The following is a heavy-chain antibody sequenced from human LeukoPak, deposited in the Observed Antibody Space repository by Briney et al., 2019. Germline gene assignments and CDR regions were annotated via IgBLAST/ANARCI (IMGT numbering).Heavy chain of an antibody. CDR3: ARDSAGSYMDYFDY. CDR2: ISAYNGNT. D-gene: IGHD1-26*01. CDR1: GYTFTSYG. V-gene: IGHV1-18*01. Sequence: ASVKVSCKASGYTFTSYGISWVRQAPGQGLEWMGWISAYNGNTNYAQKLQGRVTMTTDTSTSTAYMELRSLRSDDTAVYYCARDSAGSYMDYFDYWGQGTLATVSS. J-gene: IGHJ4*02.